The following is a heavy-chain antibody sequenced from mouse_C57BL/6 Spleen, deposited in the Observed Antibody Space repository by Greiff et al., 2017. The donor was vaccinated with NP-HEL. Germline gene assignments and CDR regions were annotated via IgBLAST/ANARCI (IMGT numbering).Heavy chain of an antibody. CDR1: GYSITSGYF. V-gene: IGHV3-6*01. CDR2: ISYAGSN. D-gene: IGHD2-4*01. CDR3: SRYYDYCEGD. J-gene: IGHJ2*01. Sequence: EVKLMESGPGLVKPSQSLSLTCSVTGYSITSGYFWNLIRQFPGNQLEWMGSISYAGSNNYNPSLKNQISITFDTSTNQSFLKLTSVTTDDTATFYCSRYYDYCEGDWGQGTTLTVSS.